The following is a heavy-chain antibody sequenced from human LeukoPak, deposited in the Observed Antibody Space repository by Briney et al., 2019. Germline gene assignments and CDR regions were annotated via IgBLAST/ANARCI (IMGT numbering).Heavy chain of an antibody. J-gene: IGHJ6*02. CDR1: GGSFSGYY. Sequence: PSETLSLTCAVYGGSFSGYYWSWIRQPPGKGLEWIGEINHSGSTNYNPSLKSRVTISVDTSKNQFSLKLSSVTAADTAVYYCARGRGHYYYYYGMDVWGQGTTVTVSS. CDR2: INHSGST. CDR3: ARGRGHYYYYYGMDV. V-gene: IGHV4-34*01.